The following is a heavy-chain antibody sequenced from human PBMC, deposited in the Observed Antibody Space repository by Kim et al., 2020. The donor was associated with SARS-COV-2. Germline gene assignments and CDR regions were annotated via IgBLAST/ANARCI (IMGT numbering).Heavy chain of an antibody. Sequence: GGSLRLSCGASGFIFSNYWMSWVRQAPGKGLEWVANINQDGGDKYYVDSVRGRFSISRDNSKNSLYLEMNSLRAEDTAVYYCTTWRTPGFWGQGTLVTVSS. CDR2: INQDGGDK. J-gene: IGHJ1*01. CDR3: TTWRTPGF. CDR1: GFIFSNYW. V-gene: IGHV3-7*01. D-gene: IGHD1-7*01.